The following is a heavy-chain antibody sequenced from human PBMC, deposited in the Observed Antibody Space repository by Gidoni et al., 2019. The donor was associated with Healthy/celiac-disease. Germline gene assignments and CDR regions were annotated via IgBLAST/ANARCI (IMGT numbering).Heavy chain of an antibody. V-gene: IGHV4-59*01. CDR1: GGSISSYS. Sequence: QVQLQESGPGLVKPSETLSLTCTVSGGSISSYSWSWIRQPPGKGLEWIGYIYYSGSTNYNPSLKSRVTISVDTSKNQFSLKLSSVTAADTAVYYCARGSSGSYAEYFQHWGQGTLVTVSS. CDR3: ARGSSGSYAEYFQH. D-gene: IGHD1-26*01. CDR2: IYYSGST. J-gene: IGHJ1*01.